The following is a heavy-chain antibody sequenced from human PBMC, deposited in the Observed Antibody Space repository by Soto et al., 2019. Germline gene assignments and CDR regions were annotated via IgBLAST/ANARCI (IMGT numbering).Heavy chain of an antibody. Sequence: QVQLVQSGAEVKKPGSSVKVSCKASGGTFTTYAINWVRQAPGQGLQWMGGIIPIFGTANYAQKFQGRVTITADESTSKAYIELSSLRSEDTAMYYCARGFHDYYESSGYQYWGQGTLVTVSS. CDR1: GGTFTTYA. J-gene: IGHJ4*02. V-gene: IGHV1-69*12. CDR2: IIPIFGTA. CDR3: ARGFHDYYESSGYQY. D-gene: IGHD3-22*01.